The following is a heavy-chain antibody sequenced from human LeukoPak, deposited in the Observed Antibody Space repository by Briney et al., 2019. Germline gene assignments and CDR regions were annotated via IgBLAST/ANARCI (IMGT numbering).Heavy chain of an antibody. Sequence: ASVKVSCKASGYTFTGYYMHWVRQAPGQGLEWMGWINPNSGGTNYAQKFQGRVTMTRDTSISTAYMELSRLRSDDTAVYYCARVGGYGGSYYAAIDCWGQGTLVTVSS. D-gene: IGHD1-26*01. J-gene: IGHJ4*02. CDR2: INPNSGGT. CDR1: GYTFTGYY. V-gene: IGHV1-2*02. CDR3: ARVGGYGGSYYAAIDC.